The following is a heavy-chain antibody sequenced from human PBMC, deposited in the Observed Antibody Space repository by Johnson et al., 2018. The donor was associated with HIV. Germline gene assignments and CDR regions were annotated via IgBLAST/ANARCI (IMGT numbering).Heavy chain of an antibody. CDR1: GFTFSSYG. CDR2: ISYDGSNQ. D-gene: IGHD6-6*01. V-gene: IGHV3-30*19. Sequence: QVQLVESGGGVVQPGGSLRLSCAASGFTFSSYGMHWVRQAPGKVLEWVAFISYDGSNQYSADSVKGRFTISRDNSKNTLYLQMNSLRAEDTAVYYCARDGSQLADAFDIWGQGTMVTVSS. CDR3: ARDGSQLADAFDI. J-gene: IGHJ3*02.